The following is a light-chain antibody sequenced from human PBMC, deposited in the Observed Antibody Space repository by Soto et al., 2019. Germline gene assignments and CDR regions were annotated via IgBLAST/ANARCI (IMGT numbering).Light chain of an antibody. Sequence: EIVMTQSPATLSVSPGERATLSCRASQSVSSNLAWYQQKPGQAPRLLIYGASRRATGIPDRFIGSGSGTDFTLTISRLEPEDFAVYYCQQYGSSSYTFGQGTKVDIK. CDR1: QSVSSN. V-gene: IGKV3-20*01. J-gene: IGKJ2*01. CDR2: GAS. CDR3: QQYGSSSYT.